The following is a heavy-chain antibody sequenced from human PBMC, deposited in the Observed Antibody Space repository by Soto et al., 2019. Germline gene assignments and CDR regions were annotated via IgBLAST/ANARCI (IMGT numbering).Heavy chain of an antibody. CDR3: AREVTSACYYYYMDV. J-gene: IGHJ6*03. V-gene: IGHV4-59*12. CDR2: IYYSGST. CDR1: GGSISSYY. D-gene: IGHD6-19*01. Sequence: PSETLSLTCTVSGGSISSYYWSWIRQPPGKGLEWIGYIYYSGSTNYNPSLKSRVTISVDTSKNQFSLKLSSVTAADTAVYYCAREVTSACYYYYMDVWGKGTTVTVSS.